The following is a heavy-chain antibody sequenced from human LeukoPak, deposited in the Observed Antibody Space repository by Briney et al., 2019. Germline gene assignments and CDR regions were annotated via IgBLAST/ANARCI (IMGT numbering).Heavy chain of an antibody. Sequence: SETLSLTCTVSGGSISSYYWSWIRQPPGKGLEWIGYIYYSGSTNYNPSLKSRVTISVDRSKNQFSLKLSSVTAADTAVYYCARDAGARGYAFDYWGQGTLVTVSS. D-gene: IGHD5-12*01. CDR1: GGSISSYY. CDR3: ARDAGARGYAFDY. V-gene: IGHV4-59*12. CDR2: IYYSGST. J-gene: IGHJ4*02.